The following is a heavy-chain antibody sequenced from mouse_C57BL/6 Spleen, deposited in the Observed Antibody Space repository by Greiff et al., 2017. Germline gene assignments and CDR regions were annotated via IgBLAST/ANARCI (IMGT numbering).Heavy chain of an antibody. CDR3: TRIAYYSNYVDY. V-gene: IGHV1-5*01. D-gene: IGHD2-5*01. Sequence: VQLQQSGTVLARPGASVKMSCKTSGYTFTSYWMHWVKQRPGQGLEWIGAIYPGNSDTSYNQKFKGKAKLTAVTSASTAYMELSSLTNEDSAVXYCTRIAYYSNYVDYWGQGTTLTVSS. CDR1: GYTFTSYW. CDR2: IYPGNSDT. J-gene: IGHJ2*01.